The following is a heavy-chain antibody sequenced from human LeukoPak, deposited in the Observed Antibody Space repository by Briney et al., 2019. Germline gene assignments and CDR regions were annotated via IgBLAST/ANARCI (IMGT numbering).Heavy chain of an antibody. V-gene: IGHV4-39*01. CDR1: GDSISSSSYY. Sequence: SETLSLTCTISGDSISSSSYYWGWIRQPPGKGLEWIGDIYYRGSTYYSPSLKSRVSISIDTSNTQFSLTLNSVTAADTALYFCARRRYYDSTGYLDWGQGTLVTVSS. CDR3: ARRRYYDSTGYLD. J-gene: IGHJ1*01. CDR2: IYYRGST. D-gene: IGHD3-22*01.